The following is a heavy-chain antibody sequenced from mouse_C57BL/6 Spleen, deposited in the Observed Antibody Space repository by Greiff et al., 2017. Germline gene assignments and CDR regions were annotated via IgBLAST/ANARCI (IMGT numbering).Heavy chain of an antibody. D-gene: IGHD4-1*01. Sequence: EVKLQQSGPELVKPGASVKISCKASGYTFTDYYMNWVKQSHGKSLEWIGDINPNNGGTSYNQKFKGKATLTVDKSSSTAYMELRSLTSEDSAVYYCARSANWGFDYWGQGTTLTVSS. V-gene: IGHV1-26*01. CDR1: GYTFTDYY. CDR2: INPNNGGT. CDR3: ARSANWGFDY. J-gene: IGHJ2*01.